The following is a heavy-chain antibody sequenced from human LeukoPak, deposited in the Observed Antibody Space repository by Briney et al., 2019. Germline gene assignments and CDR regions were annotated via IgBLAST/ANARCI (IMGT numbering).Heavy chain of an antibody. CDR2: IIPIFGTA. D-gene: IGHD4-23*01. CDR3: ARLAEDGTPVVY. CDR1: GGTFSSYA. V-gene: IGHV1-69*13. J-gene: IGHJ4*02. Sequence: ASVKVSCKASGGTFSSYAISWVRQAPGQRLEWMGGIIPIFGTANYAQKFQGRVTITADESTSSAYMELSSLRSEDTAVYYCARLAEDGTPVVYWGQGTLVTVSS.